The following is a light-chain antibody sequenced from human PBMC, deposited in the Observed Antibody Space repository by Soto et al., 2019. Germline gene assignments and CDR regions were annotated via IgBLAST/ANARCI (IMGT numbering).Light chain of an antibody. J-gene: IGKJ1*01. Sequence: IPTTQSPSTLSASVGDRDTIPCRASQSISSWLAWYQQKPGKAPKLLIYDASSLESGVPSRFSGSGSGTEFTLTISSLQPDDFATYYCQQYNSYSRTFGQGTKVDI. CDR2: DAS. CDR3: QQYNSYSRT. V-gene: IGKV1-5*01. CDR1: QSISSW.